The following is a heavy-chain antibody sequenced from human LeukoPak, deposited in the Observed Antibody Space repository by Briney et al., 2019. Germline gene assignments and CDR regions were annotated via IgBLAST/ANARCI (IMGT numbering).Heavy chain of an antibody. CDR2: IYYSGST. Sequence: SETLSLTCTVSGYSISSGYYWGWIRQPPGKGLEWIGSIYYSGSTHYNPSLQSRVTISVDTSKNQFSLKLSSVTAADTAVYYCARIQDSIFGTYYYYYYYMDVWGKGTTVTVSS. V-gene: IGHV4-38-2*02. D-gene: IGHD3-3*01. CDR3: ARIQDSIFGTYYYYYYYMDV. J-gene: IGHJ6*03. CDR1: GYSISSGYY.